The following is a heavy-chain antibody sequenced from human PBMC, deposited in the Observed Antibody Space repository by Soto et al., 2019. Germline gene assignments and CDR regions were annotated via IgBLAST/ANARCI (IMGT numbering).Heavy chain of an antibody. CDR3: ARDSGYSSSWYQGFDP. CDR1: GGSISSYN. V-gene: IGHV4-59*01. CDR2: IYYSGST. Sequence: SETLSLTCTVSGGSISSYNWSWIRQPPGKGLEWIGYIYYSGSTNYNPSLKSRVTISVDTSKNQFSLKLSSVTAADTAVYYCARDSGYSSSWYQGFDPWGQGTLVTVSS. J-gene: IGHJ5*02. D-gene: IGHD6-13*01.